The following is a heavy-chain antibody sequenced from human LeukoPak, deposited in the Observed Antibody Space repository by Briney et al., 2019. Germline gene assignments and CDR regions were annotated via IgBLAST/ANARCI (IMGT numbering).Heavy chain of an antibody. V-gene: IGHV3-30*04. CDR2: ISYDGSNK. CDR1: GFTFSSYA. D-gene: IGHD4-11*01. J-gene: IGHJ4*02. CDR3: ARSYSNYLDY. Sequence: GGSLRLSCAASGFTFSSYAMHWVRQAPGKGLEWVAAISYDGSNKYYADSVKGRFTISRDNSKNTLYLQMNSLRAEDTAVYYCARSYSNYLDYWGQGTLVTVSS.